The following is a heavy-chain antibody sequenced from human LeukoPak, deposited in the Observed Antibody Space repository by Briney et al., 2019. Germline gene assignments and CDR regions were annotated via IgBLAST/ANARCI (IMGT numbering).Heavy chain of an antibody. CDR3: ARHLGNGVVVPAALDY. V-gene: IGHV1-69*05. J-gene: IGHJ4*02. Sequence: SVKVSCKASGGTFSSYAISWVRQAPRQGLEWMGGIIPIFGTANYAQKSQGRVTITTDESTSTAYMELSSLRSEDTAVYYCARHLGNGVVVPAALDYWGQGTLVTVSS. CDR2: IIPIFGTA. CDR1: GGTFSSYA. D-gene: IGHD2-2*01.